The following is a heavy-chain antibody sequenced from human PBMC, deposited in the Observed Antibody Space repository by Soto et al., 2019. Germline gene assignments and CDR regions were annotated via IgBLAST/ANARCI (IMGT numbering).Heavy chain of an antibody. J-gene: IGHJ4*02. Sequence: ASETLSLTCTVSGGSFSMDGYCWTWIRQHPGKGLEWLGFIFGSGSTYHNPSLWGRVSISVDTSKNQFSLTLTSVTAADTAVYYCARDRCSGGDCYLGYWGQGTLVTVSS. CDR3: ARDRCSGGDCYLGY. V-gene: IGHV4-31*03. D-gene: IGHD2-21*02. CDR1: GGSFSMDGYC. CDR2: IFGSGST.